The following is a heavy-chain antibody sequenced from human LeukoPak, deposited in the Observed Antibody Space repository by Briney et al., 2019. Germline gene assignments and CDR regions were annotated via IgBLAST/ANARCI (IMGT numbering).Heavy chain of an antibody. J-gene: IGHJ4*02. V-gene: IGHV6-1*01. D-gene: IGHD3-10*01. CDR2: TYYRSKWYS. CDR1: GDSVSSNSAA. CDR3: ARMVGLVSDY. Sequence: SQTLSLTCAISGDSVSSNSAAWNWIRQSPSRGLEWLGRTYYRSKWYSYHAPSVKSRITINPDTSKNQFSLQLKSVTPEDTAVYYCARMVGLVSDYWGQGTLVTVSS.